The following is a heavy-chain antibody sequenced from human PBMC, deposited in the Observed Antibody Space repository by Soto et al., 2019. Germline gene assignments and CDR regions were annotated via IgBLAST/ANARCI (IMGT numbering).Heavy chain of an antibody. CDR2: IDSDGSDT. V-gene: IGHV3-74*01. J-gene: IGHJ5*02. CDR3: AKVKGTTGGKGDPLDL. CDR1: GFTLSWYW. D-gene: IGHD2-8*02. Sequence: LRLSCTASGFTLSWYWMQWVRQAPVKGLVWVSHIDSDGSDTKYADSVKGRFTISRDNAKNTLYLQMNSLRVEDTAVYYCAKVKGTTGGKGDPLDLWGQGTLVTVSS.